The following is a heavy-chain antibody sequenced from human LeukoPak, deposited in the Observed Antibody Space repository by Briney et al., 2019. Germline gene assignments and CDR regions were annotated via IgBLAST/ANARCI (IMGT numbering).Heavy chain of an antibody. CDR3: ARGGLGYCTNGVCYTGIDY. D-gene: IGHD2-8*01. CDR2: INHSGST. V-gene: IGHV4-34*01. CDR1: GGSFSGYY. Sequence: PLETLSLTCAVYGGSFSGYYWSWIRQPPGKGLEWIGEINHSGSTNYNPSLKSRVTISVDTSKNQFSLKLSSVTAADTAVYYCARGGLGYCTNGVCYTGIDYWGQGTLVTVSS. J-gene: IGHJ4*02.